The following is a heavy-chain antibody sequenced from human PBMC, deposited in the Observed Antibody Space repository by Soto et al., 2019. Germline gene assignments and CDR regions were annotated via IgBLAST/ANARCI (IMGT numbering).Heavy chain of an antibody. CDR3: ARRRSPYCTNGVCASGGAFDI. CDR2: IIPIFGTA. V-gene: IGHV1-69*13. Sequence: ASVKISCKASGGTFSSYAISWVRQAPGQGLEWMGGIIPIFGTANYAQKFQGRVTITADESTSTAYMELSSLRSEDTAVYYCARRRSPYCTNGVCASGGAFDIWGQGTMVTVS. CDR1: GGTFSSYA. J-gene: IGHJ3*02. D-gene: IGHD2-8*01.